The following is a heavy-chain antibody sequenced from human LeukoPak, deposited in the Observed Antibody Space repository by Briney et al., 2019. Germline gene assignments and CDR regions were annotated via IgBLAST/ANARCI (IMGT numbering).Heavy chain of an antibody. CDR3: AKTSDPGYSSSWYTYYFDY. J-gene: IGHJ4*02. Sequence: PGGSLRLSCAASGFTFSSYAMSCVRQAPGKGLEWVSAISGSGGSTYYADSGKGRFTISRDNPKNTLYLQMNSLRAEDTAVYYCAKTSDPGYSSSWYTYYFDYWGQGTLVTVSS. D-gene: IGHD6-13*01. CDR1: GFTFSSYA. CDR2: ISGSGGST. V-gene: IGHV3-23*01.